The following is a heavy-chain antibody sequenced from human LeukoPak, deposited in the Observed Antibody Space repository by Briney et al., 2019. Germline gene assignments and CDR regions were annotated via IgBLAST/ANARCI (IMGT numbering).Heavy chain of an antibody. D-gene: IGHD4-23*01. J-gene: IGHJ3*02. CDR1: GFTFSSYS. Sequence: GGSLRLSCAASGFTFSSYSMNWVRQAPGKGLEWVSSISSSSSYIYYADSVKGRFTISRDNAKNSLYLQMNSLRAEDTAVYYCARGQDTVITSRDAFDIWGQGTMVTVSS. V-gene: IGHV3-21*01. CDR2: ISSSSSYI. CDR3: ARGQDTVITSRDAFDI.